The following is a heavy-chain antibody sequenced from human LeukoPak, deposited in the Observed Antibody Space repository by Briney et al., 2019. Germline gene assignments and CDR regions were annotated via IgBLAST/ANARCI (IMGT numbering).Heavy chain of an antibody. Sequence: ASVTVSCKASGYTFTSYGISWVRQAPGQGLEWMGWINTGSGNTKYSQRFQDRVTITMDTSASTVYMEMNDLGSEDTAVYYCARGYSGCFHYWGQGALVTVSS. J-gene: IGHJ4*02. CDR3: ARGYSGCFHY. CDR1: GYTFTSYG. D-gene: IGHD1-26*01. V-gene: IGHV1-3*04. CDR2: INTGSGNT.